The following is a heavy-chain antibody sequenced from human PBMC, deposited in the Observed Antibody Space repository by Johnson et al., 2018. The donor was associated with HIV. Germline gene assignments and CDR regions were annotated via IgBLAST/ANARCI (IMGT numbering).Heavy chain of an antibody. CDR3: ARPHIVVVTAGYAFDI. V-gene: IGHV3-30-3*01. J-gene: IGHJ3*02. Sequence: QVQLVESGGGVVQPGRSLRLSCAASGFSFTKYAMHWVRQAPGKGLEWVAIISYDGNNKYYADSVKGRFTISRDNSKNTLYLQMNSLRAEDTAVYYCARPHIVVVTAGYAFDIWGRGTMVTVSS. CDR2: ISYDGNNK. D-gene: IGHD2-21*02. CDR1: GFSFTKYA.